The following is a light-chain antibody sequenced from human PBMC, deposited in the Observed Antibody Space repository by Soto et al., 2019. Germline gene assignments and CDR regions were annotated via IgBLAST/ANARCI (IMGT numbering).Light chain of an antibody. V-gene: IGLV2-14*01. J-gene: IGLJ2*01. CDR1: SSDVGAFNY. CDR2: DVS. Sequence: QSALTQPASVSGSPGQSITISCTGTSSDVGAFNYVSWYQQHPGKAPRLMIYDVSNWPSGVSNRFSGSKSGNTASLTISGLQAEDEADYYCSSYRHSRTVVFGGGTKLTVL. CDR3: SSYRHSRTVV.